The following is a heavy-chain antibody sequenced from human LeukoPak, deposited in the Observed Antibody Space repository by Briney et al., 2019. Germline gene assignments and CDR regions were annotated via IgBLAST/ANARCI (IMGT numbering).Heavy chain of an antibody. Sequence: GASVKVSCKASGYTFTGYYMHWVRQAPGQGLEWMGWINPNSGGTNYAQKFQGRVTMTRDTSISTAYMELSRLRSDDTAVYYCARDLALGYCSSTSCSKYYYYGMDVWGQGTTVTVSS. CDR2: INPNSGGT. CDR3: ARDLALGYCSSTSCSKYYYYGMDV. J-gene: IGHJ6*02. CDR1: GYTFTGYY. D-gene: IGHD2-2*01. V-gene: IGHV1-2*02.